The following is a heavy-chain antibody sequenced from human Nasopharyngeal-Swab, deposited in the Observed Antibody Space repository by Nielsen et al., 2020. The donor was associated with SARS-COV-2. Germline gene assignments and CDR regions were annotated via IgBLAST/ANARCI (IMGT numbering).Heavy chain of an antibody. CDR1: GFTFSSHS. CDR3: ARVLLRALGIFGEGYAFDI. D-gene: IGHD3-10*01. J-gene: IGHJ3*02. V-gene: IGHV3-21*01. Sequence: GGSLRLSCAASGFTFSSHSMNWVRQAPGKGLEWVSSISSSSTYIYYADSVKGRFTISRDNAKNSLYLQMNSLRVEDTAVYYCARVLLRALGIFGEGYAFDIWGQGTMVTVPS. CDR2: ISSSSTYI.